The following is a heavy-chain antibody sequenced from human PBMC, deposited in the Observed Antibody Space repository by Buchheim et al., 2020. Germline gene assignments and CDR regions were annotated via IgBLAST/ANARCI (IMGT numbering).Heavy chain of an antibody. Sequence: QVQLVESGGGVVQPGRSLRLSCAASGFTFSSYGMHWVRQAPGKGLEWVAVIWYGGSNKYYADSVKGRFTISRDNSKNTLYLQMNSLRAEDTAVYYCARDRYYYGSGSYPFDYWGQGTL. CDR2: IWYGGSNK. CDR1: GFTFSSYG. CDR3: ARDRYYYGSGSYPFDY. V-gene: IGHV3-33*01. J-gene: IGHJ4*02. D-gene: IGHD3-10*01.